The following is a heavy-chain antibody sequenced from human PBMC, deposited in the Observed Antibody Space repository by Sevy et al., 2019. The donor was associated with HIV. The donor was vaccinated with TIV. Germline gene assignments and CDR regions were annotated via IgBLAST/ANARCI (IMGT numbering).Heavy chain of an antibody. D-gene: IGHD1-26*01. J-gene: IGHJ6*03. CDR3: AIVGATTGYYYYMDV. Sequence: ASVKVSCKASGGTFSSYAISWVRQAPGQGLEWMGGIIPIFGTANYAQKFQGRVTITADKSTSTAYMELSSLRSEETAVYYCAIVGATTGYYYYMDVWGKGTTVTVSS. CDR1: GGTFSSYA. CDR2: IIPIFGTA. V-gene: IGHV1-69*06.